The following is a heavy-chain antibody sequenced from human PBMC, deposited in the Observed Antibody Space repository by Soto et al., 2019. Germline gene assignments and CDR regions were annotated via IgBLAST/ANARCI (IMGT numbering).Heavy chain of an antibody. Sequence: GASVKVSCKSSGRTFSSYAIIWVRQAPGQGLEWMGGIIPIFGTANYAQKFQGRVTITADESTSTAYMELSSLRSEDTAVYYWARSPEMATSIDYWGQGTLVTVSA. D-gene: IGHD5-12*01. CDR3: ARSPEMATSIDY. J-gene: IGHJ4*02. V-gene: IGHV1-69*13. CDR2: IIPIFGTA. CDR1: GRTFSSYA.